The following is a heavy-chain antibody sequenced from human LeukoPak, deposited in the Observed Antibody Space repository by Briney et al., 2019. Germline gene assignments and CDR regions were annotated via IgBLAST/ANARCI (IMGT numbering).Heavy chain of an antibody. Sequence: ASVKVSCKASGGTFSSYAISRVRQAPGQGLEWMGGIIPIFGTANYAQKFQGRVTITTDESTSTAYMELSSLRSEDTAVYYCANHITGTTSWFDPWGQGTLVTVSS. J-gene: IGHJ5*02. CDR1: GGTFSSYA. V-gene: IGHV1-69*05. CDR2: IIPIFGTA. D-gene: IGHD1-7*01. CDR3: ANHITGTTSWFDP.